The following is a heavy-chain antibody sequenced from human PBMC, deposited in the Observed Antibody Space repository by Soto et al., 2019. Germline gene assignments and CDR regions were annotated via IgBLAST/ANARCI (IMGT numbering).Heavy chain of an antibody. CDR3: AREGSSGWDDAFDI. CDR2: IIPILGIA. V-gene: IGHV1-69*08. D-gene: IGHD3-22*01. Sequence: QVQLVQSGAEVKKPGSSVKVSCKASGGTFSSYTISWVRQAPGQGLEWMGRIIPILGIANYAQKFQGRVTIIADKSTSTAYMELSSLRSEDTAVYYCAREGSSGWDDAFDIWGQGTMVTVSS. J-gene: IGHJ3*02. CDR1: GGTFSSYT.